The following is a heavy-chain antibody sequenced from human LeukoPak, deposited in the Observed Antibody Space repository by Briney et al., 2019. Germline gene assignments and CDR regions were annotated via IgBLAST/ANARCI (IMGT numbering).Heavy chain of an antibody. CDR1: GFTFTSYG. D-gene: IGHD6-13*01. V-gene: IGHV3-30*18. CDR2: ISYDGTYK. Sequence: PGGSLRLSCAASGFTFTSYGMHWVRRAPGKGLEWVAVISYDGTYKYYAGSVKGRFTISRDDSKNTLYLQTNSLRAEDTAVYYCAKDRDSSWYSGCFDYWGQGTLVTVSS. CDR3: AKDRDSSWYSGCFDY. J-gene: IGHJ4*02.